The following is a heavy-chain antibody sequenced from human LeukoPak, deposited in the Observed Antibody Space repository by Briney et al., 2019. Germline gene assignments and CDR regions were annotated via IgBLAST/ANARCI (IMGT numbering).Heavy chain of an antibody. Sequence: GGSLRLSCAASGFTFSSYGMHWVRQAPGKGLEWVAVIWYDGSNKYYADSVKGRSTISRDNSKNTLYLQMNSLRAEDTAVYYCARDYYDSSGYYSEYFQHWGQGTLVTVSS. CDR1: GFTFSSYG. CDR3: ARDYYDSSGYYSEYFQH. J-gene: IGHJ1*01. D-gene: IGHD3-22*01. V-gene: IGHV3-33*01. CDR2: IWYDGSNK.